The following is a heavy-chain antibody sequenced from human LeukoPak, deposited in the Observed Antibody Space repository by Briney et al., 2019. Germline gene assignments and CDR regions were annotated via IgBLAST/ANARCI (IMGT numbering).Heavy chain of an antibody. V-gene: IGHV1-24*01. CDR1: GYTLTELS. D-gene: IGHD6-19*01. CDR3: ATAKYSSGWYGAFDI. CDR2: FDPEDGET. Sequence: ASVTVSFKVSGYTLTELSMHGVRQARGKGGEGMGGFDPEDGETIYAQKLQGRVTMTEDTSTDTAYMELSSLRSEDAAVYYCATAKYSSGWYGAFDIWGQGTMVTVSS. J-gene: IGHJ3*02.